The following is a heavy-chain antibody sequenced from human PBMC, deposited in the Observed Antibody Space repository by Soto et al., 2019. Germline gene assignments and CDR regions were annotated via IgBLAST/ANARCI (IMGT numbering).Heavy chain of an antibody. Sequence: EVQLLESGGGLVQPGGSLRLSCAASKFTFSSYAMSWVRQAPGKGLEWVSAISGSGGSTLYADPVKGRFTISRDNSKNTLYLQINSLRAEDTAVYYCAKEDLERDYFDYWGQGTLVTVSS. CDR2: ISGSGGST. CDR1: KFTFSSYA. D-gene: IGHD1-1*01. V-gene: IGHV3-23*01. CDR3: AKEDLERDYFDY. J-gene: IGHJ4*02.